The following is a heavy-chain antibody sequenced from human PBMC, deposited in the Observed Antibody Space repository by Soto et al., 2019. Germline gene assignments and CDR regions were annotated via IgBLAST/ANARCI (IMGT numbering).Heavy chain of an antibody. Sequence: QVQLVQSGAEVKKPGASVKVSCKASGYTFTSYDINWVRQATGQGLEWLGWMNPNSGNTGYAQRCQGRVTMTRTPSISTAYMELSSLTYEDTAVYYCARDYGGSSGWFDPWGLGTLVTVTS. CDR1: GYTFTSYD. CDR3: ARDYGGSSGWFDP. V-gene: IGHV1-8*01. J-gene: IGHJ5*02. CDR2: MNPNSGNT. D-gene: IGHD2-15*01.